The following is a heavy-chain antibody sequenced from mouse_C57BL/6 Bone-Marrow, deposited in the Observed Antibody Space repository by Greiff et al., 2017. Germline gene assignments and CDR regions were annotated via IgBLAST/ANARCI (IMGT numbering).Heavy chain of an antibody. CDR1: GFTFSSYA. Sequence: EVQVVESGGGLVKPGGSLKLSCAASGFTFSSYAMSWVRQTPEKRLEWVATISDGGSYTYYPDNVKGRFTISRDNAKNNLYLQMSHLKSEDTAMYYCACDYDGGDYFDYWGQGTTLTVSS. CDR2: ISDGGSYT. J-gene: IGHJ2*01. D-gene: IGHD2-4*01. V-gene: IGHV5-4*01. CDR3: ACDYDGGDYFDY.